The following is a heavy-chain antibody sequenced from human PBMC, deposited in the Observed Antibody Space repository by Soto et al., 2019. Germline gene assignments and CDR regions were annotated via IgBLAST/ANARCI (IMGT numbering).Heavy chain of an antibody. J-gene: IGHJ6*02. Sequence: ETLSLTCAVSGYSISSGYYWGWIRQPPGKGLEWIGSIYHSGSTYYNPSLKSRVTISVDTSKNQFSLKLSSVTAADTAVYYCARDLYDFWSGSYYYYGMDVWGQGTTVTV. D-gene: IGHD3-3*01. CDR1: GYSISSGYY. CDR3: ARDLYDFWSGSYYYYGMDV. V-gene: IGHV4-38-2*02. CDR2: IYHSGST.